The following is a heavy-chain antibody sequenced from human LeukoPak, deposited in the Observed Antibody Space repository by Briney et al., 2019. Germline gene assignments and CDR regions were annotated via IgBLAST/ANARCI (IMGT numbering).Heavy chain of an antibody. D-gene: IGHD6-19*01. Sequence: SVKVSCKASGGTFSSYAISWVRQAPGQGPEWMGRIIPILGIANYAQKFQGRVTITADKSTSTAYMELSSLRSEDTAVHYCARIHSSGWYHYWGQGTLVTVSS. V-gene: IGHV1-69*04. CDR3: ARIHSSGWYHY. CDR1: GGTFSSYA. CDR2: IIPILGIA. J-gene: IGHJ4*02.